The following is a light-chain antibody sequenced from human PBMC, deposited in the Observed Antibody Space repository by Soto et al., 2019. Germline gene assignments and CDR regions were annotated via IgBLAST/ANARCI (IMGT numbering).Light chain of an antibody. CDR1: QYMTRTY. CDR2: AAS. V-gene: IGKV3-20*01. CDR3: HQYDKAPQT. Sequence: EIVLTQSPGTLSLSPGERATLSCRASQYMTRTYIAWYQQKPGQAPRLLIYAASNRATGIPDKFSGSGSGTDYSLTITRLEPEVSAVYYCHQYDKAPQTFGQGTKVEIK. J-gene: IGKJ2*01.